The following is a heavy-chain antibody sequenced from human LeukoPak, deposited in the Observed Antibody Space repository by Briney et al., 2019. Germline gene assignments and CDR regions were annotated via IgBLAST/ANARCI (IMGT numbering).Heavy chain of an antibody. V-gene: IGHV3-7*05. CDR1: GFTFSDYW. CDR3: AKEESNFWSGYPDY. D-gene: IGHD3-3*01. J-gene: IGHJ4*02. CDR2: IKQDGCEK. Sequence: GGSLRLSCAASGFTFSDYWMTWVRQAPGKGLEWVANIKQDGCEKYYGDSVKGRFTISRDNAKNSLYLQMNSLRAEDSAVYYCAKEESNFWSGYPDYWGQGTLVTASS.